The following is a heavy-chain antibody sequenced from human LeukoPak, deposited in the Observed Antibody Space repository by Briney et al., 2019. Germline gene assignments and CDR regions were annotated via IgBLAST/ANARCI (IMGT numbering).Heavy chain of an antibody. D-gene: IGHD2-2*01. Sequence: PSETLSLACTVSVGSISSSSYFWGWIRQHPGKGLEWIGSIYYSGSTYYNPSLKSRVTISVDTSKNQFSLKLSSVTAADTAVYYCARQGSGKGAYIVVVPAAINYWGQGTLVTVSS. CDR2: IYYSGST. CDR3: ARQGSGKGAYIVVVPAAINY. CDR1: VGSISSSSYF. V-gene: IGHV4-39*01. J-gene: IGHJ4*02.